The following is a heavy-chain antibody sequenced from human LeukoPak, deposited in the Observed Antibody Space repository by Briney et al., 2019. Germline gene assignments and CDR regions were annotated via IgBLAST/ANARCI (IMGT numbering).Heavy chain of an antibody. CDR3: AKHLEHSYDY. D-gene: IGHD1/OR15-1a*01. CDR2: ISGGGGSR. J-gene: IGHJ4*02. Sequence: GGSLRLSCAASGFTFSSYAMSWVRQAPGQGLEWVSAISGGGGSRYYADSVKGRFTISRDNSKNTLHLQMNSLRAEDTAVYYCAKHLEHSYDYWGQGTLVTVSP. CDR1: GFTFSSYA. V-gene: IGHV3-23*01.